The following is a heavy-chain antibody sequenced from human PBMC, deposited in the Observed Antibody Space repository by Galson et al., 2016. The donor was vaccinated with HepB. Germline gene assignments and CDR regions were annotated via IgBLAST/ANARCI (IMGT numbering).Heavy chain of an antibody. CDR1: GGSISSYY. V-gene: IGHV4-59*01. Sequence: ETLSLTCTVSGGSISSYYWSWIRQPPGKGLEWIGYIYYSGSTNYNPPLKSRVTISVDTSKNQFSLKLTSVTTADTTVYYCARTPSRGGMDVWGQGTTVTVSS. CDR3: ARTPSRGGMDV. CDR2: IYYSGST. J-gene: IGHJ6*02. D-gene: IGHD3-10*01.